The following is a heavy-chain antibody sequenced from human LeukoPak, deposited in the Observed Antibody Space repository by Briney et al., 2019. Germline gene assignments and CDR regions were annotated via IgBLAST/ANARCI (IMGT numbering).Heavy chain of an antibody. J-gene: IGHJ5*02. V-gene: IGHV4-34*01. CDR3: ARDLARYRVSHWFDP. Sequence: SETLSLTWAVYGGSFSGYYWSWIRQPPGKGLEWIGEINHSGSTNYNPPLKSRVTISVDTSKNQFSLKLSSVTAADTAVYYCARDLARYRVSHWFDPWGQGTLVTVSS. CDR2: INHSGST. D-gene: IGHD3-16*02. CDR1: GGSFSGYY.